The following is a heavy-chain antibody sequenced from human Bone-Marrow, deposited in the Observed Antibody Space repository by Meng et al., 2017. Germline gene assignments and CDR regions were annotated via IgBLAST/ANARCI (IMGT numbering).Heavy chain of an antibody. J-gene: IGHJ4*02. D-gene: IGHD3-10*01. Sequence: SGTLSLTCAVYGGSFSGYYWSWIRQPPGKGLEWIGEINHSGSTNYNPSLKSRVTISVDTSKNQFSLKLSSVTAADTAVYYCAREHWGFGELPPYFDYWGQGTLVTVSS. CDR2: INHSGST. CDR3: AREHWGFGELPPYFDY. CDR1: GGSFSGYY. V-gene: IGHV4-34*01.